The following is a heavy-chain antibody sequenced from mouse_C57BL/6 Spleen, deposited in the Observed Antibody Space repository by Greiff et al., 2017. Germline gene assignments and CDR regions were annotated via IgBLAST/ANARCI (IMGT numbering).Heavy chain of an antibody. V-gene: IGHV14-4*01. Sequence: EVQLLQSGAELVRPGASVQLSCTASGFNIKDDYMHWVKQRPEQGLEWIGWIDPENGDIEYASKFLGKATITADTSANTAYLQLSSLTSEDTAVDSCTYVPFDYWGQGTTLTVSS. CDR1: GFNIKDDY. J-gene: IGHJ2*01. CDR2: IDPENGDI. D-gene: IGHD1-1*01. CDR3: TYVPFDY.